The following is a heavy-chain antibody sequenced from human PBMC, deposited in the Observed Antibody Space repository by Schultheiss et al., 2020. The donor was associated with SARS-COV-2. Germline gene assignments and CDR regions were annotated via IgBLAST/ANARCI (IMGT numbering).Heavy chain of an antibody. CDR1: GFTFSDYY. D-gene: IGHD1-14*01. Sequence: GGSLRLSCAASGFTFSDYYMSWIRQAPGKGLEWISYISSSGSSKYYADSVKGRFTISRDNAKNLLYLQMNSLRAEDTAVYYCARGSSYNRGWFDPWGQGTLVTVAS. CDR2: ISSSGSSK. V-gene: IGHV3-11*01. J-gene: IGHJ5*02. CDR3: ARGSSYNRGWFDP.